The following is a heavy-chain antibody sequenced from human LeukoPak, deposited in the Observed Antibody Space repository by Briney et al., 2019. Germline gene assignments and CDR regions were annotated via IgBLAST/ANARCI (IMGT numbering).Heavy chain of an antibody. CDR2: INAGNGNT. D-gene: IGHD3-16*01. Sequence: ASVKVSCKASGYTFTSYAMHWVRQAPGQRLEWMGWINAGNGNTKYSQKFQGRVTITRGTSASTAYMGLSSLRSEDTAVYYCARERRLWAAFDIWGQGTMVTVSS. J-gene: IGHJ3*02. CDR1: GYTFTSYA. V-gene: IGHV1-3*01. CDR3: ARERRLWAAFDI.